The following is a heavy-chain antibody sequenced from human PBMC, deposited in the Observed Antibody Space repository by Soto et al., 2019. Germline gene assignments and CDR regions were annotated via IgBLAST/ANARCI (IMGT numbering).Heavy chain of an antibody. CDR1: GYTFATYG. J-gene: IGHJ4*02. Sequence: QVRLVQSGAEVKKPGASVKVSCKASGYTFATYGFSWVRQAPGQGLEWMGWISASNGNTNHAQKLRGRVTMTTDTSTSTAYMELRSLRSDDTAVFYCARSGRSWNLREFDYWGQGTLVTVSS. CDR2: ISASNGNT. V-gene: IGHV1-18*01. CDR3: ARSGRSWNLREFDY. D-gene: IGHD6-13*01.